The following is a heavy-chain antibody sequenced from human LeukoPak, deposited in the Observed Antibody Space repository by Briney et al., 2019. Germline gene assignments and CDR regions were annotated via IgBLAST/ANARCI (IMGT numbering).Heavy chain of an antibody. D-gene: IGHD5-12*01. CDR2: IHGSASYN. V-gene: IGHV3-21*06. Sequence: GGSLRLSCATSGFTFSNYYLNWVRQAPGKGLEWVSCIHGSASYNYYADSVKGRFTVSRDSAKNSLYLEMSSLRVEDTAVYYCVRAFGGYDSQRFYYNMDVWGKGTTVTVS. J-gene: IGHJ6*03. CDR3: VRAFGGYDSQRFYYNMDV. CDR1: GFTFSNYY.